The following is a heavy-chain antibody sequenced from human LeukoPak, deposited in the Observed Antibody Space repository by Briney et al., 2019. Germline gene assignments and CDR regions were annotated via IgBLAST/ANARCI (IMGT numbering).Heavy chain of an antibody. CDR2: ISYDGSNK. D-gene: IGHD2-2*01. V-gene: IGHV3-30-3*01. J-gene: IGHJ3*02. CDR3: AKEASRQVVPAERDAFDI. Sequence: GGSLRLSCAASGFTFSSYAMHWVRQAPGKGLEWVAVISYDGSNKYYADSVKGRFTISRDNSKNTLYLQMNSLRAEDTAVYYCAKEASRQVVPAERDAFDIWGQGTMVTVSS. CDR1: GFTFSSYA.